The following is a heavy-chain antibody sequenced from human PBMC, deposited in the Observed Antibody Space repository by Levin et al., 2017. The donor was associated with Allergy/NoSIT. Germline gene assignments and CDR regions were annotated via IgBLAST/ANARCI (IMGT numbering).Heavy chain of an antibody. D-gene: IGHD5-24*01. CDR2: IKWDESSK. Sequence: PGGSLRLSCVASEFDFSDHWMSWLRQAPGKGLEWLANIKWDESSKYYADSVKGRFTISRDNAKNSVYLQLSSLRADDTALYFCARLIYNVAVRDLDYWGQGTLVTVSS. V-gene: IGHV3-7*01. CDR1: EFDFSDHW. CDR3: ARLIYNVAVRDLDY. J-gene: IGHJ4*02.